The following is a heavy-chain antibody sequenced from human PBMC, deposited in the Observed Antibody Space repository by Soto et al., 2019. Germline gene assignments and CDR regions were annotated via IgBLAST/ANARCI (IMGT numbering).Heavy chain of an antibody. V-gene: IGHV1-46*03. CDR1: GYTFTSYY. D-gene: IGHD2-2*01. CDR3: ARGDDIVVVPAAIGFDY. J-gene: IGHJ4*02. Sequence: ASVKVSCKASGYTFTSYYMHWVRQAPGQGLEWMGIINPSGGSTSYAQKFQGRVTMTRDTSTSTVYMELSSLRSEDTAVYYCARGDDIVVVPAAIGFDYWGQGTLVTVSS. CDR2: INPSGGST.